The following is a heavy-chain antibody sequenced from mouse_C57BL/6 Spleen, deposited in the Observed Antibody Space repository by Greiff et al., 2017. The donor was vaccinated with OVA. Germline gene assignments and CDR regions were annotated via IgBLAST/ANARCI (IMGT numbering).Heavy chain of an antibody. CDR2: INPNNGGT. CDR3: ARKGHYGSSYDWYFDV. D-gene: IGHD1-1*01. J-gene: IGHJ1*03. CDR1: GYTFTDYY. Sequence: EVQLQQSGPELVKPGASVKISCKASGYTFTDYYMNWVKQSHGKSLEWIGDINPNNGGTSYNQKFKGKATLTVDKSSSTAYMELRSLTSEDSAVYYGARKGHYGSSYDWYFDVWGTGTTVTVSS. V-gene: IGHV1-26*01.